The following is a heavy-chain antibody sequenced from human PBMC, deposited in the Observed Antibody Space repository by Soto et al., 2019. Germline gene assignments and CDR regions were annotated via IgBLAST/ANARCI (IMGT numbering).Heavy chain of an antibody. V-gene: IGHV1-24*01. Sequence: GASVKVSCKVSGYTLTELSMHWVRQAPGKGLEWMGGFDPEDGETIYAQKFQGRVTMTEDTSTDTAYMELSSLRSEDTAVYYCATGGYSSSSINWFDPWGQGTLVTVSS. CDR1: GYTLTELS. CDR3: ATGGYSSSSINWFDP. J-gene: IGHJ5*02. D-gene: IGHD6-13*01. CDR2: FDPEDGET.